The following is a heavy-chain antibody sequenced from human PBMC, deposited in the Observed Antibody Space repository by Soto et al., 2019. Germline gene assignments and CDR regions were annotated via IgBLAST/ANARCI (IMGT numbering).Heavy chain of an antibody. CDR2: ISGYNGNT. J-gene: IGHJ6*02. D-gene: IGHD3-10*01. Sequence: QVQLVQSGAEVKKPGASVKVSCKASGYTFTSYGVSWVRQAPGQGLEWMGWISGYNGNTNYAQKLQGRVTMTTDTSTSTAYMERRSLRSDDTAVYYCARAAKYYSGSGRPYYYGMDVWGQGITVTVSS. CDR3: ARAAKYYSGSGRPYYYGMDV. CDR1: GYTFTSYG. V-gene: IGHV1-18*04.